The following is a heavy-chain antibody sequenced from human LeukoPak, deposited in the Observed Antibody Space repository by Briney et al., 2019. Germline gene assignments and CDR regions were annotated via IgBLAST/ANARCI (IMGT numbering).Heavy chain of an antibody. CDR2: IYYSGST. Sequence: SETLSLTCTVSGGSISSGSYYWSWIRQPPGKGLEWIGYIYYSGSTNYNPSLKSRVTISVDTSKNQFSLKLSSVTAADTAVYYCARNYYDSSGYCVGLYHWYFDLWGRGTLVTVSS. D-gene: IGHD3-22*01. CDR1: GGSISSGSYY. V-gene: IGHV4-61*01. J-gene: IGHJ2*01. CDR3: ARNYYDSSGYCVGLYHWYFDL.